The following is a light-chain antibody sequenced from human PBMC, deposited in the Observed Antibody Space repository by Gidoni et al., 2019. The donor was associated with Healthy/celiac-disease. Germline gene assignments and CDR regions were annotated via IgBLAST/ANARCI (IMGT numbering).Light chain of an antibody. CDR2: GKN. V-gene: IGLV3-19*01. CDR3: NSRDSSGNHVV. CDR1: SLRSYY. J-gene: IGLJ2*01. Sequence: SSELTQGPAVSVALGQTVRITCQGDSLRSYYASWYQQKPGQAPVFVIYGKNNRPSGIPDRVSGSSSGKTASLTITGAQAEDEADYYCNSRDSSGNHVVFGGGTKLTVL.